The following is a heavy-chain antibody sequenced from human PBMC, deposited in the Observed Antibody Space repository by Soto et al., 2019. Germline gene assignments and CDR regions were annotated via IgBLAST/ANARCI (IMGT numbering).Heavy chain of an antibody. V-gene: IGHV4-39*01. J-gene: IGHJ5*02. CDR3: ARHGPAAPRGFLAT. D-gene: IGHD3-3*01. CDR2: IYYSGST. Sequence: QLQLQESGPGLVKPSETLSLTCSVSAGSISSSSHYWGWIRQPPGRGLEWIGSIYYSGSTYYNPSLKLRVPMSVDTSKNQFSLRLRSVTAADTGIYHCARHGPAAPRGFLATWGQGISVTVFS. CDR1: AGSISSSSHY.